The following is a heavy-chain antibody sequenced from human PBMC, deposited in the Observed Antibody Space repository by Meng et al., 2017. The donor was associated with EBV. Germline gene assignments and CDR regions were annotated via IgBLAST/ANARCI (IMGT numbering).Heavy chain of an antibody. CDR1: GFTFSNYG. J-gene: IGHJ4*02. D-gene: IGHD6-13*01. CDR3: ARPTQPYSRAPLDY. V-gene: IGHV3-33*01. Sequence: VPLWECGGGWVPPGRSLGVSCAASGFTFSNYGMHWVRQVPGKGLEWVAAIWYDGTNEYYAASVKGRFTISRDNSKNTVYLQMNSLRAEDTAVYFCARPTQPYSRAPLDYWGQGTLVTVSS. CDR2: IWYDGTNE.